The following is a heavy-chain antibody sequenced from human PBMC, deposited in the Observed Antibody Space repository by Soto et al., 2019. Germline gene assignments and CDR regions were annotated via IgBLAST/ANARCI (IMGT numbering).Heavy chain of an antibody. CDR3: ARSPRIHLFDY. CDR2: IYYSGST. Sequence: SETLSLTCTDSGGSISSYYWSWIRQPPGKGLEWIGYIYYSGSTNYNPSLKSRVTISVDTSKNQFSLKLSSVTAADTAVYYCARSPRIHLFDYWGQGTLVTVSS. CDR1: GGSISSYY. V-gene: IGHV4-59*01. D-gene: IGHD3-3*02. J-gene: IGHJ4*02.